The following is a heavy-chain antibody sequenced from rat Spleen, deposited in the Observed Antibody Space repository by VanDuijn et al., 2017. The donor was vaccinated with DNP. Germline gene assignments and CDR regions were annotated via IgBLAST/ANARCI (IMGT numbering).Heavy chain of an antibody. D-gene: IGHD4-1*01. Sequence: EVQLVESGGGLVQPGRSLKLSCAATGFTFSDYNMAWVRQAPQKGLEGVATISYDGISTYYRDSVKGRFTISRDNAKSTLYLQMDSLMSEETATYYCARHEDGRFAYWGQGTLVTVSS. CDR2: ISYDGIST. CDR3: ARHEDGRFAY. CDR1: GFTFSDYN. V-gene: IGHV5-7*01. J-gene: IGHJ3*01.